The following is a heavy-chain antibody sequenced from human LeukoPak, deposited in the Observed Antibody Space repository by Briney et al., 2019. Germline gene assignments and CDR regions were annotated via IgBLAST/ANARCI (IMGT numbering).Heavy chain of an antibody. CDR3: ARSKSVAYGFDY. D-gene: IGHD4-17*01. V-gene: IGHV1-69*05. CDR1: GGTFSDHP. J-gene: IGHJ4*02. CDR2: VMPLFGTT. Sequence: ASVTVSCTASGGTFSDHPVSWVRQAPGQGLEWMGGVMPLFGTTNYAQNFQGRVTITTDEPTSTVYMEVSSLTSDDAAVYYCARSKSVAYGFDYWGQGTLVIVSP.